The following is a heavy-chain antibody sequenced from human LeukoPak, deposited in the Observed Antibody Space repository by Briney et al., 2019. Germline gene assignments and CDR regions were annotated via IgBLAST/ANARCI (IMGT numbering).Heavy chain of an antibody. CDR3: AIVTSSSWFFSSA. J-gene: IGHJ5*02. CDR1: GYTFTGYY. CDR2: ISAYNGNT. Sequence: ASVRVSCKASGYTFTGYYMHWVRQAPGQGLEWMGWISAYNGNTNYAQKLQGRVTMTTDTSTSTAYMELRSLRSDDTAVYYCAIVTSSSWFFSSAWGQGTLVTVSS. V-gene: IGHV1-18*04. D-gene: IGHD6-13*01.